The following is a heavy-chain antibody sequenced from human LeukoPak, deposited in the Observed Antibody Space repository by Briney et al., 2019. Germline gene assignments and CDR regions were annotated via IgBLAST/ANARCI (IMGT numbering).Heavy chain of an antibody. CDR2: ISWNSGSI. J-gene: IGHJ4*02. Sequence: GGSLRLSCAASGFTFDDYAMHWVRQAPGKVLEWFSGISWNSGSIGYADSVKGRFTISRDNAKNSLYLQMNSLRAEDTALYYCAKGTTGYSSSWFSLIFDYWGQGTLVTVSS. CDR3: AKGTTGYSSSWFSLIFDY. D-gene: IGHD6-13*01. V-gene: IGHV3-9*01. CDR1: GFTFDDYA.